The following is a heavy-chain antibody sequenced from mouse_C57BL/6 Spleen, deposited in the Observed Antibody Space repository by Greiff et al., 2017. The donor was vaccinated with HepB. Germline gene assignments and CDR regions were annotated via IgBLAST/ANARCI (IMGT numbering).Heavy chain of an antibody. J-gene: IGHJ2*01. CDR1: GYTFTSYW. CDR3: ARRAPGTFDY. D-gene: IGHD3-1*01. CDR2: IHPNSGST. Sequence: QVQLKQPGAELVKPGASVKLSCKASGYTFTSYWMHWVRQRPGQGLEWIGMIHPNSGSTNYNEKFKSKATLTVDKSSSTAYMQLSSLTSEDSAVYYCARRAPGTFDYWGQGTTLTVSS. V-gene: IGHV1-64*01.